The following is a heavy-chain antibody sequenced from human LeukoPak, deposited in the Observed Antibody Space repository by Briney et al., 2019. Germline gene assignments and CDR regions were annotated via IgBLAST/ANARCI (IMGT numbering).Heavy chain of an antibody. CDR2: IYYSGST. V-gene: IGHV4-30-4*01. CDR3: DRALGSGSYYLDY. D-gene: IGHD3-10*01. J-gene: IGHJ4*02. CDR1: GGSISSGDYY. Sequence: SQTLSLTCTVSGGSISSGDYYWSWIRQPPGKGLEWIGYIYYSGSTYYNPSLKSRVTISVDTSKHQFSLKLSSVTAADTAVYYCDRALGSGSYYLDYWGQGTLVTVSS.